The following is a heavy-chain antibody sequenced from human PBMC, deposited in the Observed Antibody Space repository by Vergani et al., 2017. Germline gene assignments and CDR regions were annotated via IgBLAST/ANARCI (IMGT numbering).Heavy chain of an antibody. CDR3: ARDGIAAGNYGMDV. J-gene: IGHJ6*02. V-gene: IGHV4-59*01. CDR2: IYYSGST. Sequence: QVQLQESGPGLVKPSETLSLTCTVSGGSISSYYWSWIRQPPGKGLEWIGYIYYSGSTNYNPPLKSRVTISVDTSKNQFSLKLSSVTAADTAVYYCARDGIAAGNYGMDVWGQGTTVTVSS. CDR1: GGSISSYY. D-gene: IGHD6-13*01.